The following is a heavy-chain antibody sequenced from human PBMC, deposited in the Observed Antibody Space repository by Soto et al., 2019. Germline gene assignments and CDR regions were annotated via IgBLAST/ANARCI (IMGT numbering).Heavy chain of an antibody. D-gene: IGHD1-1*01. Sequence: GSLRLSCAASGFTFSSYWMHWVRQAPGKGLVWVSRINSDGSSTSYADSVKGRFTISRDNAKNTLYLQMNSLRAEDTAVYYCARMYNWNDHYDAFDIWGQGTMVTVSS. CDR3: ARMYNWNDHYDAFDI. CDR2: INSDGSST. V-gene: IGHV3-74*01. J-gene: IGHJ3*02. CDR1: GFTFSSYW.